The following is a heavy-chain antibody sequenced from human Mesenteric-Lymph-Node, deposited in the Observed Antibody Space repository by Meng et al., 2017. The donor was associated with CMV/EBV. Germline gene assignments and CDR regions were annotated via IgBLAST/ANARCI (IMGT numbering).Heavy chain of an antibody. D-gene: IGHD6-6*01. CDR2: ISSDNSHI. Sequence: GGSLRLSCAASGFTFSTFSMNWVRQAPGKGLEWVSFISSDNSHINYADSVKGRFAISRDNAKNSLYLQMNSLRAEDTAVYYCARGDSSASGEFDYWGQGTLVTVSS. V-gene: IGHV3-21*06. J-gene: IGHJ4*02. CDR3: ARGDSSASGEFDY. CDR1: GFTFSTFS.